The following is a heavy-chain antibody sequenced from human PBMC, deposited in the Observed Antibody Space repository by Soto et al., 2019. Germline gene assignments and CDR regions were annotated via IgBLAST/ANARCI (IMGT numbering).Heavy chain of an antibody. J-gene: IGHJ4*02. Sequence: GGSLRLSCAASGFTFSSYAMSWVRQAPGKGLEWVSAVSGSGDSTFYADSVKGRFTISRDNSKNTLYLQMNSLRAEDTAVYYCAKDAKLLSYYFDCWGQGTLVTVSS. CDR1: GFTFSSYA. D-gene: IGHD3-10*01. V-gene: IGHV3-23*01. CDR2: VSGSGDST. CDR3: AKDAKLLSYYFDC.